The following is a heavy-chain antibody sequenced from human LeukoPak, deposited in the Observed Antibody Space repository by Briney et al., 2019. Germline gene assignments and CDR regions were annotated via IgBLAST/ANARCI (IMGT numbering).Heavy chain of an antibody. J-gene: IGHJ4*02. CDR3: ARLTCGY. CDR1: GFTFSSFS. Sequence: GGSLRLSCAASGFTFSSFSMNWVRQAPGKGLEWISYISNSGSDISYADSVKGRFTISRANAKNSLYLQMNSLRDEDTAVYYCARLTCGYWGQGTRVTVSS. V-gene: IGHV3-48*02. CDR2: ISNSGSDI.